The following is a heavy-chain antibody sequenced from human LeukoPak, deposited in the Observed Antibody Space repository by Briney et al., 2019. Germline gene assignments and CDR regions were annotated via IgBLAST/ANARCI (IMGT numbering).Heavy chain of an antibody. Sequence: SETLSLTCAVYGGSFSGYYWSWIRQPAGKGLEWIGRIYTSGSTNYNPSLKSRVTISVDTSKNQFSLKLSSVTAADTAVYYCAREYSSSWYGAYYYYMDVWGKGTTVTISS. CDR3: AREYSSSWYGAYYYYMDV. V-gene: IGHV4-4*07. D-gene: IGHD6-13*01. J-gene: IGHJ6*03. CDR1: GGSFSGYY. CDR2: IYTSGST.